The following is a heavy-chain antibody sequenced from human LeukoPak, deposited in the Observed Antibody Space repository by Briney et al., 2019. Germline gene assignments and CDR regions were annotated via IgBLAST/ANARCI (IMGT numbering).Heavy chain of an antibody. CDR2: ISGSGNTV. Sequence: PGGSLRLSCAASAFTFSSYEMSWVRQAPGKGLEWVSYISGSGNTVYYADSVKGRFTISRDNAKNSLYLQMSSLRAEDTAVYHCARDPAGVDYWGQGTLVTVSS. CDR1: AFTFSSYE. D-gene: IGHD3-10*01. CDR3: ARDPAGVDY. J-gene: IGHJ4*02. V-gene: IGHV3-48*03.